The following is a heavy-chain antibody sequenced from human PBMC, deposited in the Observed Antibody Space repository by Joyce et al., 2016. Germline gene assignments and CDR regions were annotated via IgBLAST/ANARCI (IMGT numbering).Heavy chain of an antibody. J-gene: IGHJ4*02. CDR1: GFPFSSYS. CDR3: ARSSYTNGIFDY. V-gene: IGHV3-21*01. Sequence: EVQLVESGGGLVKPGGSLRLSCAASGFPFSSYSMSWVRQAPGKGLEWVSSLSSSSSYIKYTDSVKGRFTISRDNAKNSLYLQTNSLRVEDTAVYYCARSSYTNGIFDYWGQGTLVTVSS. CDR2: LSSSSSYI. D-gene: IGHD2-8*01.